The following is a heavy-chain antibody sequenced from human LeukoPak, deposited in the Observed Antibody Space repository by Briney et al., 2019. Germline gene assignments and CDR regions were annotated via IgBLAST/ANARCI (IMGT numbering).Heavy chain of an antibody. CDR2: ISGSGGST. J-gene: IGHJ4*02. D-gene: IGHD3-10*01. CDR1: GFTFSSYA. Sequence: PGGSLRLSCAASGFTFSSYAMSWVRQAPGKGLEWVSAISGSGGSTYYADSVKSRFTISRDNSKNTLYLQMNSLRAEDTAVYYCAKDKSYYYDSGSYGLDYWGQGTLVTVSS. CDR3: AKDKSYYYDSGSYGLDY. V-gene: IGHV3-23*01.